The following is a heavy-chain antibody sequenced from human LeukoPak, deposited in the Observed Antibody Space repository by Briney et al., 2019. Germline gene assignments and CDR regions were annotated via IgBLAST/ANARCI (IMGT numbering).Heavy chain of an antibody. Sequence: PSETLSHTRAVYRGSLRGYYWSWIRQPPAKGLEWIGEVHHSGSTNYNPSLKSRVTVSVDTSKNQFSLRLSSVTAADTAVYFCARGIRMVRGLNAFDVWGQGTMVTVSS. J-gene: IGHJ3*01. D-gene: IGHD3-10*01. CDR3: ARGIRMVRGLNAFDV. CDR1: RGSLRGYY. CDR2: VHHSGST. V-gene: IGHV4-34*01.